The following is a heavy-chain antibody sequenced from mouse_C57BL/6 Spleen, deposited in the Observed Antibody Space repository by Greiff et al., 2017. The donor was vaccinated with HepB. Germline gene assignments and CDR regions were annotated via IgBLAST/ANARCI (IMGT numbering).Heavy chain of an antibody. Sequence: QVQLKQPGAELVKPGASVKLSCKASGYTFTSYWMHWVKQRPGQGLEWIGMIHPNSGSTNYNEKFKSKATLTVDKSSSTAYMQLSSLTSEDSAVYYCARYDGTGTPFAYWGQGTLVTVSA. CDR3: ARYDGTGTPFAY. J-gene: IGHJ3*01. CDR2: IHPNSGST. CDR1: GYTFTSYW. V-gene: IGHV1-64*01. D-gene: IGHD4-1*01.